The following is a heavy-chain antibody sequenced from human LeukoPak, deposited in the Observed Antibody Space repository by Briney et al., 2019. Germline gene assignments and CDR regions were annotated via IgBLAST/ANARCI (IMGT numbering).Heavy chain of an antibody. J-gene: IGHJ6*02. CDR1: GFTFSDFS. CDR2: ISSGGSTI. V-gene: IGHV3-48*01. D-gene: IGHD3-9*01. CDR3: ARDDTGTHTYYDLSTVSGMDV. Sequence: PGGSLRLSRAASGFTFSDFSMNWVRQAPGKGLEWVSYISSGGSTIYYADSVKGRFTVSRDNAKNSLFLQMNSLRAEDTAVYYCARDDTGTHTYYDLSTVSGMDVWGQGTTVTVSS.